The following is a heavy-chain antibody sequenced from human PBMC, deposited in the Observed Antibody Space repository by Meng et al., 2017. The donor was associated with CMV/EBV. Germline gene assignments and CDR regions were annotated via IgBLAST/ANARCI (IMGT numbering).Heavy chain of an antibody. CDR3: AREAGYSSSWYDGGGDYYYYYGMDV. Sequence: GSLRLSCAASGFTFSSYSMNWVRQAPGKGLEWVSSISSSSSYIYYADSVKGRFTISRDNAKNSLYLQMNSLRAEDTAVYYCAREAGYSSSWYDGGGDYYYYYGMDVWGQGATVTVSS. CDR2: ISSSSSYI. J-gene: IGHJ6*02. CDR1: GFTFSSYS. D-gene: IGHD6-13*01. V-gene: IGHV3-21*01.